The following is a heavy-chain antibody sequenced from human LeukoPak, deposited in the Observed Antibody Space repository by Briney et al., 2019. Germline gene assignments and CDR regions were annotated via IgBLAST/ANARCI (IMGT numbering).Heavy chain of an antibody. CDR1: GYTFTNYY. D-gene: IGHD5-12*01. CDR2: INPSGGST. Sequence: ASVKVSCKASGYTFTNYYINWVRQAPGQGLEWMGIINPSGGSTTYAQKFQGRVTMTRDTSTSTVYMELSSLRSEDTAVYYCAKNWLRFSDFDYWGQGTLVTVSS. J-gene: IGHJ4*02. CDR3: AKNWLRFSDFDY. V-gene: IGHV1-46*01.